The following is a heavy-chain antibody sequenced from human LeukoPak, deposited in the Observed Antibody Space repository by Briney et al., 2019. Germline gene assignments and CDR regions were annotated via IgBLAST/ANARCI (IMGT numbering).Heavy chain of an antibody. CDR1: GFTFSSYG. D-gene: IGHD3-22*01. Sequence: GGSLRLSCAASGFTFSSYGMHWVRQAPGKGLEWVAVIWYDGSNKYYADSVKGRFTISRDNSKNTLYLQMNSLRAEDTAVYYCAKGRGDYYDSSGYYYPDWYFDLWGRGTLVTVSS. V-gene: IGHV3-33*06. CDR3: AKGRGDYYDSSGYYYPDWYFDL. CDR2: IWYDGSNK. J-gene: IGHJ2*01.